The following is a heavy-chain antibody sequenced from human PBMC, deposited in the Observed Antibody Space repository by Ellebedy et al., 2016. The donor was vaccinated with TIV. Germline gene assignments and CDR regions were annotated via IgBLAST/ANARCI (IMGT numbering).Heavy chain of an antibody. CDR2: IYSGGST. V-gene: IGHV3-66*01. CDR1: GFTVSSNY. CDR3: ARVSDSSSGPHFDY. Sequence: GESLKISCAASGFTVSSNYMSWVRQAPGKGLEWVSVIYSGGSTYYADSVKGRFTISRDNSKNTLYLQMNSLRAEDTAVYYCARVSDSSSGPHFDYWGLGTLVTVSS. J-gene: IGHJ4*02. D-gene: IGHD6-6*01.